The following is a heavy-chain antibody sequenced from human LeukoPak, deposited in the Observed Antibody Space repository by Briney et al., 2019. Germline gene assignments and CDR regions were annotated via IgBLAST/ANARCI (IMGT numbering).Heavy chain of an antibody. CDR2: ISYSGNI. CDR1: GGSISSGGYF. D-gene: IGHD1-26*01. CDR3: ARGAKSGSSKYDY. Sequence: SDTQSLTCTVSGGSISSGGYFWGCIRQPPGKGLEWLGSISYSGNIYYNPYLKSRVTIAVDTSKNQLSLKLSSVSAADTAVYYCARGAKSGSSKYDYWGQGTLVTVSS. V-gene: IGHV4-39*07. J-gene: IGHJ4*02.